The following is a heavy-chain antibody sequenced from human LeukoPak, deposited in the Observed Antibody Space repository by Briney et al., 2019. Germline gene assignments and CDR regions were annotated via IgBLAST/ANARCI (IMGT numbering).Heavy chain of an antibody. CDR3: ARPSSPQKWLSDSDAFDI. Sequence: ASVKVSCKASVYTFPSYGISWVRQAPGQGLEWMGWISAYNGNTNYAQKLQGRVTMTTDTSTSTAYMELRSLRSDDTAVYYCARPSSPQKWLSDSDAFDIWGQGTMVTVSS. CDR2: ISAYNGNT. D-gene: IGHD3-22*01. V-gene: IGHV1-18*01. J-gene: IGHJ3*02. CDR1: VYTFPSYG.